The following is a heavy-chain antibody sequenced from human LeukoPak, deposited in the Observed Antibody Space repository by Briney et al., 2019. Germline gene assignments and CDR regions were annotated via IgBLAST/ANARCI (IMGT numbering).Heavy chain of an antibody. J-gene: IGHJ4*02. Sequence: ASVKVSCKASGYTFTGYYMHWLRQAPGQGLEWMGRINPNSGGTNYAQKFQGRVTMTRDTSISTAYMELSRLRSDDTAVYYCARGGLSSSWYSRPYYFDYWGQGTLVTVSS. CDR3: ARGGLSSSWYSRPYYFDY. V-gene: IGHV1-2*06. CDR1: GYTFTGYY. CDR2: INPNSGGT. D-gene: IGHD6-13*01.